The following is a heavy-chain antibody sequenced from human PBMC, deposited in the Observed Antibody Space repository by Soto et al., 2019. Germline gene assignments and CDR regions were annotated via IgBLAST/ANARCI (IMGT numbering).Heavy chain of an antibody. D-gene: IGHD6-6*01. V-gene: IGHV4-39*01. CDR3: ARISLYSSSSGTLYFDY. Sequence: QLQLQESGPGLVKPSETLSLTCTVSGGSISSSSYYWGWIRQPPGKGLEWIGSIYYSGSTYYNPSLTSRVTISVDTSKNQFSLKLSSVTAADTAVYYCARISLYSSSSGTLYFDYWGQGTLVTVSS. CDR1: GGSISSSSYY. CDR2: IYYSGST. J-gene: IGHJ4*02.